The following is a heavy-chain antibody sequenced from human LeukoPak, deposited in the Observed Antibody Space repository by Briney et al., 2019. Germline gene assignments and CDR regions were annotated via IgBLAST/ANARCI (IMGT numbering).Heavy chain of an antibody. CDR3: TTAGEYPGYYYYMDV. Sequence: GGSLGLSCAASGFTFSNAWMSWVRQAPGKGLEWVGRIKSKTDGGTTDYAAPVKGRFTISRDDSKNTLYLQMNSLKTEDTAVYYCTTAGEYPGYYYYMDVWGKGTTVTVSS. D-gene: IGHD2/OR15-2a*01. CDR1: GFTFSNAW. J-gene: IGHJ6*03. V-gene: IGHV3-15*01. CDR2: IKSKTDGGTT.